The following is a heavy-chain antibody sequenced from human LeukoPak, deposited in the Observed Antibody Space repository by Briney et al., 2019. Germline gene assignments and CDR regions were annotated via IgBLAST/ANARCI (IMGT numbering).Heavy chain of an antibody. Sequence: GGSLRLSCAASGFTFDDYAMHWVRQAPGKGLEWVSGISWNSGSIGYADSVKGRFTISRDNAKNSLYLQMNSLRAEDTALYYCAKDKGFTDTMYYFDYWGQGTLVTVSS. CDR3: AKDKGFTDTMYYFDY. D-gene: IGHD3-3*01. J-gene: IGHJ4*02. V-gene: IGHV3-9*01. CDR2: ISWNSGSI. CDR1: GFTFDDYA.